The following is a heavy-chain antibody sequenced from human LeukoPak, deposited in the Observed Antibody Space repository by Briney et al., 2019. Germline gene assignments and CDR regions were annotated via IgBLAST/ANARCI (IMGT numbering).Heavy chain of an antibody. J-gene: IGHJ4*02. V-gene: IGHV3-21*01. Sequence: AGGSLRLSCAASGFTFSSSAMSWVRQAPGKGLEWVSSISSSSSYIYYADSVKGRFTISRDNAKNSLYLQMNSLRAEDTAVYYCARDSVTTDAGYWGQGTLVTVSS. CDR1: GFTFSSSA. CDR3: ARDSVTTDAGY. D-gene: IGHD4-17*01. CDR2: ISSSSSYI.